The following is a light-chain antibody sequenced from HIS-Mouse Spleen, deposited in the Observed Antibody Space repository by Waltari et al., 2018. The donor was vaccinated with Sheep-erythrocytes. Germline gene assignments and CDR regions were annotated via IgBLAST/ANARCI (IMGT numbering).Light chain of an antibody. CDR2: WAY. V-gene: IGKV4-1*01. CDR3: QQYYSTPLT. CDR1: QSVLYSSNNKNY. J-gene: IGKJ4*01. Sequence: DIVMTQSPDSLAVSLGERATINCKSSQSVLYSSNNKNYLAWYQQKPGQPPKLLIYWAYTRESGVPDRFSGSGSGTDFTLTISSLQAEDVAVYYCQQYYSTPLTFGGGTK.